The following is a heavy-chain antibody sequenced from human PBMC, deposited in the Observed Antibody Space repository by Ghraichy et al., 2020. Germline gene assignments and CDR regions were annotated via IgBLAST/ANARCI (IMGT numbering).Heavy chain of an antibody. D-gene: IGHD1-26*01. CDR2: INHSGST. V-gene: IGHV4-34*01. CDR1: GGSFSGYY. Sequence: ETLSLTCAVYGGSFSGYYWSWIRQPPGKGLEWIGEINHSGSTNYNPSLKSRVTISVDTSKNQFSLKLSSVTAADTAVYYCARASGSYRPIDYWGQGTLVTVSS. J-gene: IGHJ4*02. CDR3: ARASGSYRPIDY.